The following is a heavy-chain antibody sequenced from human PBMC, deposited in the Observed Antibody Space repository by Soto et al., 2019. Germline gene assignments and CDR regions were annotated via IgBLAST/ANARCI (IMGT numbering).Heavy chain of an antibody. CDR1: GGSFSGYY. CDR2: INHSGST. V-gene: IGHV4-34*01. D-gene: IGHD4-17*01. J-gene: IGHJ6*02. Sequence: QVQLQQWGAGLLKPSETLSLTCAVYGGSFSGYYWSWIRQPPGKGLEWIGEINHSGSTNYNPSLKSRVTISVDTSKNQFSLKLSSVTAADTAVYYCAVEGYGDYTENGMDVWGQGTTVTVSS. CDR3: AVEGYGDYTENGMDV.